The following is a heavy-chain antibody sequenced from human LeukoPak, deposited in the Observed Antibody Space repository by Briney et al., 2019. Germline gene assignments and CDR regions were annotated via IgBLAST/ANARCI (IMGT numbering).Heavy chain of an antibody. CDR2: IYYSGSS. V-gene: IGHV4-59*01. CDR1: GGSISSYY. CDR3: ARDERSWFDP. J-gene: IGHJ5*02. Sequence: SETLSLTCTVSGGSISSYYWSWIRQPPGKGLEWIGYIYYSGSSNYDPSLKSRVTISVDTSKNQFSLKLSSVTAADTAVYYCARDERSWFDPWGQGTLVTVSS.